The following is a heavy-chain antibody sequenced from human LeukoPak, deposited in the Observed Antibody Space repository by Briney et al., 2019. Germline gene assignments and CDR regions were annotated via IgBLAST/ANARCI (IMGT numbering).Heavy chain of an antibody. D-gene: IGHD4-17*01. CDR1: GGTFSSYA. CDR3: ARGPSTVTHYYYYMDV. CDR2: IIPIFGTA. Sequence: SVKVSCKASGGTFSSYAISWVRQAPGQGLEWMGGIIPIFGTANYAQKFQGRVTITADESTSTAYMELSSLRSEDTAVYYCARGPSTVTHYYYYMDVWGKGTTVTISS. V-gene: IGHV1-69*13. J-gene: IGHJ6*03.